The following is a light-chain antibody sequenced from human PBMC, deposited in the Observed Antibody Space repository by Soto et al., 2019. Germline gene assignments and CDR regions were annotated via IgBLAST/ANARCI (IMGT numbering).Light chain of an antibody. CDR2: SGN. CDR1: SSNIRSNT. J-gene: IGLJ1*01. CDR3: AAWDDSLNGRV. Sequence: QSVLTQPPSASGTPGQRVTISCYEGSSNIRSNTVNWYQHLPGTAPKLLIYSGNQRPSGVPDRFSGSKSGTSASLAISGLQSEDEADYYCAAWDDSLNGRVFGTGTKVTVL. V-gene: IGLV1-44*01.